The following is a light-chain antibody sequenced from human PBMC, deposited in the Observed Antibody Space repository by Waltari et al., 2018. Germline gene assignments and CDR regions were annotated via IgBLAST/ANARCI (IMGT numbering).Light chain of an antibody. V-gene: IGKV1-5*03. Sequence: DIQMTQSPTTLSASVGDRVTITCRASQSISSWLAWYQQKPGKAPKLLIYKASSLESGVPSRFSGSGSGTEFTLTTSSLQPDDFATYYCQQYNSYSPFFGQGTKLEIK. CDR1: QSISSW. CDR3: QQYNSYSPF. CDR2: KAS. J-gene: IGKJ2*01.